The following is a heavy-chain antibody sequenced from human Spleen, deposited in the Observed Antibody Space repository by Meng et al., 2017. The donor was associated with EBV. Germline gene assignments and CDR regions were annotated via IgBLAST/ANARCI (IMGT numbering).Heavy chain of an antibody. CDR2: IDPLFAIT. D-gene: IGHD3-22*01. J-gene: IGHJ4*02. CDR3: ARARATNYYEGRGIFDY. V-gene: IGHV1-69*17. CDR1: GDTFSSYS. Sequence: QLQPGPAGAEVNEPGSSVKVSCKAAGDTFSSYSITWVRQAPGQGLEWLGGIDPLFAITNYGQKFQGRVTITADKSTNTAYLELSGLRSDDTAVYYCARARATNYYEGRGIFDYWGQGTLVTVSS.